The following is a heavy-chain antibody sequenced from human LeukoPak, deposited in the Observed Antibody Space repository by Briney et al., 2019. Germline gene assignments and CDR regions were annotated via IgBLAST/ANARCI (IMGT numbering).Heavy chain of an antibody. CDR3: ARSTSPRYYYDSSGSYYFDY. J-gene: IGHJ4*02. Sequence: GESLKISCKGSGYSFTSYWIGWGRQMPGKGLEWMGIIYPGDSDTRYSPSFQGQVTISADKSISTAYLQWSSLKASDTAMYYCARSTSPRYYYDSSGSYYFDYWGQGTLVTVSS. V-gene: IGHV5-51*01. D-gene: IGHD3-22*01. CDR2: IYPGDSDT. CDR1: GYSFTSYW.